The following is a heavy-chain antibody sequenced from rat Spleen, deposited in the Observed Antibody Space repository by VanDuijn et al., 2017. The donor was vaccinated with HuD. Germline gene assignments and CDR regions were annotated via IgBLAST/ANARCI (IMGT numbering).Heavy chain of an antibody. CDR3: ARHSDDGSYYYPYFDY. CDR2: ISYDGSST. D-gene: IGHD1-12*02. CDR1: GFTFSHYD. V-gene: IGHV5-7*01. Sequence: EVQLVESGGGLVQPGRSMKLSCAASGFTFSHYDMAWVRQAPKKGLEWVAFISYDGSSTYYRDSVKGRFTVSRDNAKSTLYLQMDSLRSEDTATYYCARHSDDGSYYYPYFDYWGQGVMVTVSS. J-gene: IGHJ2*01.